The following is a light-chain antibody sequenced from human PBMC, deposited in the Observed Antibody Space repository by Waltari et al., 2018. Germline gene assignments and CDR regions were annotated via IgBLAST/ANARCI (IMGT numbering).Light chain of an antibody. CDR2: DVN. CDR1: SRDVGAWRF. V-gene: IGLV2-11*01. J-gene: IGLJ3*02. CDR3: CAYAGSYTWV. Sequence: QSALTQPRSVSGSPGQSVTISCPGRSRDVGAWRFVSWYQQHPGKAPKVLIFDVNKRPSGVPDRFSGSKSGNTAFLTISGLQADDEVDYYCCAYAGSYTWVFGGGTRLTVL.